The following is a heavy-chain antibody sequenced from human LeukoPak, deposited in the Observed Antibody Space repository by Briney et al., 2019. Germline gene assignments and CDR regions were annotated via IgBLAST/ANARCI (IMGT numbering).Heavy chain of an antibody. V-gene: IGHV1-69*04. CDR1: RGTFSSYA. CDR2: IIPILGIA. D-gene: IGHD2/OR15-2a*01. J-gene: IGHJ6*02. Sequence: SVKVSCKASRGTFSSYANSWVRQAPGQGLEWMGRIIPILGIANYAQKFQGRVTITADKSTSTAYMELSSLRSEGTAVYYCARDVNSYYYYGMDVWGQGTTVTVSS. CDR3: ARDVNSYYYYGMDV.